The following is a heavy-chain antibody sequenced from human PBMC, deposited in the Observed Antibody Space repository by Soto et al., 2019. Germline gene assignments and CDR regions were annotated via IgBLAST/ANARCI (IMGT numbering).Heavy chain of an antibody. CDR2: ISGTSDSI. CDR1: GFTFSDYY. D-gene: IGHD6-13*01. V-gene: IGHV3-11*06. CDR3: ARLAVLAAARTTDY. J-gene: IGHJ4*02. Sequence: PGGSLRLSCAASGFTFSDYYMSWIRQVPGKGLEWVAYISGTSDSIPYADSVKGRFTISRDNAKNSLYLQMNSLRAEDTAVYYCARLAVLAAARTTDYWGQGXLVTVYS.